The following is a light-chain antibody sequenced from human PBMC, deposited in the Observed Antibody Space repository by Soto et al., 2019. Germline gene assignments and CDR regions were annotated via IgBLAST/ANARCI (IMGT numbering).Light chain of an antibody. Sequence: QSDLTQPASVSGSPGQSITISCTGTSSDVGGYNYVSWYQHHPGKAPKLMISEVSNRPSGVSNRFSGSKSGNTASLTISGLQAEDEADYYCSSFTSSTAVVFGGGTKVTVL. CDR1: SSDVGGYNY. CDR2: EVS. V-gene: IGLV2-14*01. J-gene: IGLJ2*01. CDR3: SSFTSSTAVV.